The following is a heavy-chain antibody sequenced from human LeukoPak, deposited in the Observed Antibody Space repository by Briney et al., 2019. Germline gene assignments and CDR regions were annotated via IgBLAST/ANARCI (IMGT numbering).Heavy chain of an antibody. CDR1: GFSFSSYA. CDR3: VKETFTVSSPFDY. CDR2: INSLGSAT. Sequence: GGSLRLSCSASGFSFSSYAMHWVRQAPGKGLEYVSAINSLGSATYYADSLKGRFTISRDNPKNTLYLQMSSLRTEDTAMYYCVKETFTVSSPFDYWGQGTLVTVSS. D-gene: IGHD4-11*01. J-gene: IGHJ4*02. V-gene: IGHV3-64D*09.